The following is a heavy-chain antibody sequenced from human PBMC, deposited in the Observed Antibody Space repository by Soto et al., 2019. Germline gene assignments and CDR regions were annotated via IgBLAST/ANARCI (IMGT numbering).Heavy chain of an antibody. D-gene: IGHD3-3*01. CDR3: ARTYYDFWSGYQIFDY. J-gene: IGHJ4*02. V-gene: IGHV4-31*03. CDR2: IYYSGST. CDR1: GGNISSGGYY. Sequence: SETHSLTCTVSGGNISSGGYYWSWINQHPGKGLEWIGYIYYSGSTYYNPSLKSRVTISVDTSKNQFSLKLSSVTAADTAVYYCARTYYDFWSGYQIFDYWGQGTLVTVSS.